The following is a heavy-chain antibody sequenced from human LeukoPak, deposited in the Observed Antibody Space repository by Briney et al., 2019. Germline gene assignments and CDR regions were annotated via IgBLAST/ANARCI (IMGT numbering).Heavy chain of an antibody. CDR3: ARHGSADNWKLFDY. V-gene: IGHV4-59*08. CDR1: GGSISSYY. J-gene: IGHJ4*02. D-gene: IGHD1-20*01. Sequence: SSETLSLTCSVSGGSISSYYWSWIRQPPGKGLEWIAYIHNSGTTNYNPSLKSRVTISVDTSKNQFSLKLSSVTAADTAVYYCARHGSADNWKLFDYWGQGTLVTVSS. CDR2: IHNSGTT.